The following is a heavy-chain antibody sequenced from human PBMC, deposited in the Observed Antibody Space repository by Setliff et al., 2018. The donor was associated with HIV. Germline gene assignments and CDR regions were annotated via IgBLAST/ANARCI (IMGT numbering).Heavy chain of an antibody. CDR2: VSGIGNT. CDR1: GISINGYY. D-gene: IGHD1-26*01. Sequence: PSETLSLTCSVSGISINGYYWSWIRQSPRTRLEWIGYVSGIGNTNYNPSLKSRVTISVDTSKNQFSLQLNSVTAADTAVYFCARTRAPYFFDFWGQGAQVTVTS. CDR3: ARTRAPYFFDF. V-gene: IGHV4-4*08. J-gene: IGHJ4*02.